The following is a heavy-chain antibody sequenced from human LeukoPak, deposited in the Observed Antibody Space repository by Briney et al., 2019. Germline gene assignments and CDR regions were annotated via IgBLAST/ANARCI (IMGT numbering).Heavy chain of an antibody. CDR1: GFTFSSYS. CDR3: ARGGGSLGIDP. D-gene: IGHD3-16*01. V-gene: IGHV3-21*01. CDR2: ISSSSSYI. J-gene: IGHJ5*02. Sequence: GSLRLSCAASGFTFSSYSMNWVRQAPGKGLEWVSSISSSSSYIYYADSVKGRFTISRDNAKNSLYLQMNSLRAEDTAVYYCARGGGSLGIDPWGQGTLVTVSS.